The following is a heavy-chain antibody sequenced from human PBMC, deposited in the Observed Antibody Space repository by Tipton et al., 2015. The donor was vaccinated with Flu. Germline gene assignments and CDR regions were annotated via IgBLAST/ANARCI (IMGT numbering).Heavy chain of an antibody. V-gene: IGHV4-39*07. CDR1: GGSISSSSYY. Sequence: TLSLTCTVSGGSISSSSYYWGWIRQPPGKGLEWIGSIYYSGSTYYNPSLKSRVTVSVDTSKNQFSLKLSSVTAADTAVYYCVREGSAGTFLYYYYGMDVWGQGTTVTVSS. CDR3: VREGSAGTFLYYYYGMDV. CDR2: IYYSGST. J-gene: IGHJ6*02. D-gene: IGHD6-13*01.